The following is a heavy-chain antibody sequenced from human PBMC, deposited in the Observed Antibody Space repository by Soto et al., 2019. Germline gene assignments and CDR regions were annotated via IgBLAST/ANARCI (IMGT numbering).Heavy chain of an antibody. J-gene: IGHJ4*02. CDR1: GGSISSSNW. CDR3: ASRILAVAGTEHYFDY. Sequence: QVQLQESGPGLVKPSGTLSLTCAVSGGSISSSNWWSWVRQPPGKGLEWIGEIYHSGGTNYNPSLKSRGPIAVGKSKNQVSLKLSSVTAADTGVYYCASRILAVAGTEHYFDYWGQGTLVTVSS. CDR2: IYHSGGT. V-gene: IGHV4-4*02. D-gene: IGHD6-19*01.